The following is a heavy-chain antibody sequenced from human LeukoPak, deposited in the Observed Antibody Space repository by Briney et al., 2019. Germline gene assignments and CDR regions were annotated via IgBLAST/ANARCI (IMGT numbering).Heavy chain of an antibody. CDR1: GFTFSSYW. CDR2: INSDGSST. J-gene: IGHJ4*02. Sequence: PGGSLRLSCAAPGFTFSSYWMHWVRQAPGKGLVWVSRINSDGSSTSYADSVKGRFTISRDNAKNTLYLQMNSLRAEDTAVYYCARGDSDYDFWSGPNPYWGQGTLVTVSS. V-gene: IGHV3-74*01. D-gene: IGHD3-3*01. CDR3: ARGDSDYDFWSGPNPY.